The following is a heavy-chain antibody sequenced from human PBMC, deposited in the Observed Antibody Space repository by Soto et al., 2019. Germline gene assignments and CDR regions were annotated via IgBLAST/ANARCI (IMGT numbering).Heavy chain of an antibody. CDR2: ISAYNGNT. CDR1: GYTFTSYG. Sequence: ASVKVSCKASGYTFTSYGISWVRQAPGQGLEWMGWISAYNGNTNYAQKLQGRVTMTTDTSTSTAYMELRSLRSDDTAVYYCARDRGGILTPSNDYWGQGTLVTVSS. CDR3: ARDRGGILTPSNDY. J-gene: IGHJ4*02. V-gene: IGHV1-18*04. D-gene: IGHD3-9*01.